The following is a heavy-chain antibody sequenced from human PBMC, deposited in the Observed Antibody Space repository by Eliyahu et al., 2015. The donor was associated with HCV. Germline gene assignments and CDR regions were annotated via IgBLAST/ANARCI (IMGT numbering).Heavy chain of an antibody. Sequence: QVQLQQWGAGLLKPSETLSLTCAVXGGSCXXYXXXWIRQXPGKGLEWIGEINHSXXTNYNPSLKSRVTISVDTSKNQFSLKLSSVTAADTAVYYCAREAQDAFDIWGQGTMVTVSS. J-gene: IGHJ3*02. CDR3: AREAQDAFDI. CDR1: GGSCXXYX. CDR2: INHSXXT. V-gene: IGHV4-34*01.